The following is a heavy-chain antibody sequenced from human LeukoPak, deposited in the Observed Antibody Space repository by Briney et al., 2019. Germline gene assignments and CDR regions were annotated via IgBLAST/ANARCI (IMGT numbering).Heavy chain of an antibody. CDR1: GGSISSYY. CDR3: ASGPYYDSSGYPVLFDY. J-gene: IGHJ4*02. D-gene: IGHD3-22*01. CDR2: IYYSGST. V-gene: IGHV4-59*01. Sequence: SETLSLTCTVSGGSISSYYWSWIRQPPGKGLEWLGYIYYSGSTNYNPSLKSRVTISVDTSKNQFSLKLSSVTAADTAVYYCASGPYYDSSGYPVLFDYWGQGTLVTVSS.